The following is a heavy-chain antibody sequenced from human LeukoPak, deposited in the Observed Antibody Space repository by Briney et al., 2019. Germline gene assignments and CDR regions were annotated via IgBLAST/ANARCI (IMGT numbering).Heavy chain of an antibody. CDR1: GSSFTSYW. CDR2: IYPGDSDT. D-gene: IGHD3-10*01. Sequence: GESLQISGQASGSSFTSYWIAWARPMPGKGLEWMGIIYPGDSDTRYSPSFQGQVTISADKSISTAYLQWSSLKASDTAMYYCARQPPAGSGGYYYYIDVWGKGTTVTVSS. CDR3: ARQPPAGSGGYYYYIDV. J-gene: IGHJ6*03. V-gene: IGHV5-51*01.